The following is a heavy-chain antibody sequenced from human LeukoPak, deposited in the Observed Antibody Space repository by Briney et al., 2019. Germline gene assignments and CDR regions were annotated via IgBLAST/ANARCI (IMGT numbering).Heavy chain of an antibody. CDR1: GFTFTNHW. V-gene: IGHV3-7*01. Sequence: GGSLRLSCGASGFTFTNHWMTWVRQSPGKGLECVAKIKEDGSDKKYVDSVKGRFTISRDNAKNSLYLQMDSLRAEDTAVYYCARDRSGGSLDYWGQGTLVTVSS. CDR2: IKEDGSDK. D-gene: IGHD3-10*01. J-gene: IGHJ4*02. CDR3: ARDRSGGSLDY.